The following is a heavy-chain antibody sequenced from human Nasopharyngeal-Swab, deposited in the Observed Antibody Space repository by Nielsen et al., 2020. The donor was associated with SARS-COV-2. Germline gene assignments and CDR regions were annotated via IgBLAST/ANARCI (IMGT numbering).Heavy chain of an antibody. V-gene: IGHV3-33*01. CDR2: IWYDGSNK. D-gene: IGHD1-1*01. J-gene: IGHJ3*02. CDR3: ERGVRYNWNPDAFDI. Sequence: VSQMPGKGLEWVAVIWYDGSNKYYADSVKGRFTISRDNSKNTLYLQMNSLRAEDTAVYYCERGVRYNWNPDAFDIWGQGTMVTVSS.